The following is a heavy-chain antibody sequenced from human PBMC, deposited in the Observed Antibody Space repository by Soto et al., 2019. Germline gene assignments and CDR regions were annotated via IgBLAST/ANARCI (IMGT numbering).Heavy chain of an antibody. V-gene: IGHV3-23*01. Sequence: GGSLRLSCAASGFTFSTYAMTWVRQAPGKGLEWVSGMSGSAGSTYYADSVKGRFIISRDNSKNTLYLQMNSLRAEDTAVYYCAKDLDRGKWVLPGWGPFDYWGQGTLVTVSS. D-gene: IGHD1-26*01. CDR1: GFTFSTYA. CDR3: AKDLDRGKWVLPGWGPFDY. CDR2: MSGSAGST. J-gene: IGHJ4*02.